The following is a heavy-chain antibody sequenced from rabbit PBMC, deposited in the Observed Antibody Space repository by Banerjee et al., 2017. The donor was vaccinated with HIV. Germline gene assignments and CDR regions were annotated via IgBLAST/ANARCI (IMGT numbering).Heavy chain of an antibody. CDR3: ARDLAGVIGWNFGL. CDR1: GFSFSNSYW. Sequence: QSLEESGGDLVKPGASLTLTCTASGFSFSNSYWACWVRQAPGKGLEWIACIYAGSGGNTVYASWAKGRFTISRTSSTTVTLQMTSLTAADTATYFCARDLAGVIGWNFGLWGPGTLVTVS. V-gene: IGHV1S40*01. D-gene: IGHD4-1*01. J-gene: IGHJ4*01. CDR2: IYAGSGGNT.